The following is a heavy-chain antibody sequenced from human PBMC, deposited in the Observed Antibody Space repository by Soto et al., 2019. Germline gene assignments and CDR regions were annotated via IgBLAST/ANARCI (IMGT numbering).Heavy chain of an antibody. J-gene: IGHJ5*02. CDR3: ATTMVRGRGWFDP. V-gene: IGHV4-59*01. D-gene: IGHD3-10*01. CDR1: GGSISSYY. Sequence: QVQLQESGPGLVKPSETLSLTCTVSGGSISSYYWSWIRHPPGKGLEWIGYIYYSGSTNYNPSLKSRVTISVDTSKNQFSLKLSSVTAADTAVYYCATTMVRGRGWFDPWGQGTLVTVSS. CDR2: IYYSGST.